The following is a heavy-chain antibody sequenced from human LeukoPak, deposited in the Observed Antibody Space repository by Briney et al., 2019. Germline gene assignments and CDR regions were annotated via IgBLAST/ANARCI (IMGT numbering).Heavy chain of an antibody. CDR2: IIPILGIA. CDR3: ARDQGINYYDSSGYPQTPSSFDY. V-gene: IGHV1-69*04. J-gene: IGHJ4*02. CDR1: GGTFSSYT. Sequence: SSVKVSCKASGGTFSSYTISAVRQAPGQGLEWMGRIIPILGIANYAQKFQGRVTITADKSTSTAYMELSSLRSEDTAVYYCARDQGINYYDSSGYPQTPSSFDYWGQGTLVTVSS. D-gene: IGHD3-22*01.